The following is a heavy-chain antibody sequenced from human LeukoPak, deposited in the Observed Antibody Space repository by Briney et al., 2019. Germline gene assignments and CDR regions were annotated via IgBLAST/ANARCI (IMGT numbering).Heavy chain of an antibody. CDR1: GGSFSGYY. CDR2: MNHSGST. Sequence: SETLSLTCAVYGGSFSGYYWSWIRQPPGKGLEWIGEMNHSGSTNYNPSLKSRVTISVDTSKNQFSLKLSSVTAADTAVYYCARLPTYCSGGSCSGFDYWGQGTLVTVSS. V-gene: IGHV4-34*01. CDR3: ARLPTYCSGGSCSGFDY. D-gene: IGHD2-15*01. J-gene: IGHJ4*02.